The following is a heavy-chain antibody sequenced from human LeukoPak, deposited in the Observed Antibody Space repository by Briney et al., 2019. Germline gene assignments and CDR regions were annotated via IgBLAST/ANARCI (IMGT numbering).Heavy chain of an antibody. J-gene: IGHJ6*02. V-gene: IGHV4-34*01. D-gene: IGHD6-13*01. Sequence: PSETLSLTCAVYGGSFSGYYWSWIRQPPGKGLEWIGEINHSGSTNYNPSLKSRVTISVDTSKNQFSLKLSSVTAADTAVYYCAGCPSSWYVQPFLNGMDVWGQGTTVTVSS. CDR2: INHSGST. CDR1: GGSFSGYY. CDR3: AGCPSSWYVQPFLNGMDV.